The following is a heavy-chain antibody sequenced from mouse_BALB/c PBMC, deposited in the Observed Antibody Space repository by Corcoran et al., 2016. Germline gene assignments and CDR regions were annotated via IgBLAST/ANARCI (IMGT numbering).Heavy chain of an antibody. J-gene: IGHJ4*01. V-gene: IGHV9-3-1*01. D-gene: IGHD1-2*01. CDR3: ARSDYYGYSYAMDY. CDR1: GYTFTNYG. Sequence: QIQLVQSGPELKKPGETVKISCKASGYTFTNYGMNWVKQAPGKGLKWMGWINTYTGEPTYADDFKGRFAFSLETSASTAYLQINNLKNEDTATYFCARSDYYGYSYAMDYWGQGTSVTVSS. CDR2: INTYTGEP.